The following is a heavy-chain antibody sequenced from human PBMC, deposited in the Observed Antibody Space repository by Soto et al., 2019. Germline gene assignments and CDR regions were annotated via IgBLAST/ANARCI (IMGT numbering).Heavy chain of an antibody. CDR3: ARVYYDFWSGTTGYFDC. J-gene: IGHJ4*02. D-gene: IGHD3-3*01. V-gene: IGHV3-7*05. CDR1: GFTFSGFW. Sequence: GGSLRLSCAASGFTFSGFWMSWVRQAPGKGRKGGANIKQDESEKYNVDYGKVRFTISSDNANNSLYLQMNSLRAVDTAVYYCARVYYDFWSGTTGYFDCWGQGTLVTVSS. CDR2: IKQDESEK.